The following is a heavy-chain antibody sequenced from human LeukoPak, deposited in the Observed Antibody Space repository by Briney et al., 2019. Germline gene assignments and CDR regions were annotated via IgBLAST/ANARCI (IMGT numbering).Heavy chain of an antibody. CDR3: ARARDGYNYGLDY. D-gene: IGHD5-24*01. CDR1: GGSISSYY. CDR2: IYYSGST. J-gene: IGHJ4*02. V-gene: IGHV4-59*12. Sequence: RPSETLSPTCTVSGGSISSYYWSWIRQPPGKGLEWIGYIYYSGSTNYNPSLKSRVTISVDTSKNQFSLKLSSVTAADTAVYYCARARDGYNYGLDYWGQGTLVTVSS.